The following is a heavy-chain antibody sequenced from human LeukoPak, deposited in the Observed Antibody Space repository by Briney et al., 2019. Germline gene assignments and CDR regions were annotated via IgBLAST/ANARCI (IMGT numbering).Heavy chain of an antibody. CDR2: IYYSGST. V-gene: IGHV4-59*02. J-gene: IGHJ4*02. D-gene: IGHD6-19*01. CDR1: GFTVSSNY. Sequence: GSLRLSCAAPGFTVSSNYWSWIRQPPGKGLEWIGYIYYSGSTNYNPSLKSRVTISVDTSKNQFSLKLSSVTAADTAVYYCAREGDSSGWYFDYWGQGTLVTVSS. CDR3: AREGDSSGWYFDY.